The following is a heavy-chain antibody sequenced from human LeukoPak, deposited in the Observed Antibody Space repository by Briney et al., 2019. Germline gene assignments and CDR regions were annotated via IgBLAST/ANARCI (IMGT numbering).Heavy chain of an antibody. CDR2: INSDGSRT. D-gene: IGHD2-21*01. CDR1: GFTFSNYW. J-gene: IGHJ4*02. V-gene: IGHV3-74*01. Sequence: GGSRRLSCAASGFTFSNYWMYWVRQAPGKGLVWVSRINSDGSRTSYADSVTGRLTISRDNTKSTLYLKMNSLRAEDTAVYYCVRCGPSRVFDYWGQGNLVTVSS. CDR3: VRCGPSRVFDY.